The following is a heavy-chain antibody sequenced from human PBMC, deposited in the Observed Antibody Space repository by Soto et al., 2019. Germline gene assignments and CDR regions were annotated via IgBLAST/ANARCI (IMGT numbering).Heavy chain of an antibody. V-gene: IGHV4-4*02. J-gene: IGHJ2*01. Sequence: QVQLQESGPGLVKPSGTLSLTCAVSGGSISSSNWWSWVRQPPGKGLEWIGEIYHSGSTNYNPSLKSRVTISVDKSKNQLALKLSSGTAADTAVYYCGRDPQQLELWYFDLWGRGTLVTVSS. CDR2: IYHSGST. D-gene: IGHD6-13*01. CDR3: GRDPQQLELWYFDL. CDR1: GGSISSSNW.